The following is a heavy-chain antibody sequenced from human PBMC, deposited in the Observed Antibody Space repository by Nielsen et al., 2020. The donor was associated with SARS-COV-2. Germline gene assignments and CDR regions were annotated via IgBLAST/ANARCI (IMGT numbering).Heavy chain of an antibody. J-gene: IGHJ5*02. CDR1: GFTFSSYS. V-gene: IGHV3-48*04. Sequence: GESLKISCAASGFTFSSYSMNWVRQAPGKGLEWVSYISSSSSTIYYADSVKGRFTISRDNAKNSLYLQMNSLRAEDTAVYYCARGSSGWYLDWFDPWGQGTLVTVSS. CDR3: ARGSSGWYLDWFDP. CDR2: ISSSSSTI. D-gene: IGHD6-19*01.